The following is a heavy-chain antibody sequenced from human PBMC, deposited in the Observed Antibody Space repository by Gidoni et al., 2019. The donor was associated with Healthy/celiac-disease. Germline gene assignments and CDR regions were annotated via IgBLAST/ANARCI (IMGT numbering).Heavy chain of an antibody. CDR3: AKRGVVVVVTATYWYFDL. V-gene: IGHV3-23*01. Sequence: EVKLLESGGGLVQPGGSLRLSCAASGFTFSSYAMSWVRQAPGKGLEWVSAISGSGGSTYYADSVKGRFTISRDNSKNTLYLQMNSLRAEDTAVYYCAKRGVVVVVTATYWYFDLWGRGTLVTVSS. CDR1: GFTFSSYA. D-gene: IGHD2-21*02. J-gene: IGHJ2*01. CDR2: ISGSGGST.